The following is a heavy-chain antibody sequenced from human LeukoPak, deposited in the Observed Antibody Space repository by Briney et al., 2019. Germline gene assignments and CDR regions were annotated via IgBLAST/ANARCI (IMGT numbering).Heavy chain of an antibody. CDR3: AKSPHAHFNAGWYFDL. CDR2: ITGSAGST. Sequence: PGGSLRLSCAASGFTVSSYAMSWVRQAPGKGLELVASITGSAGSTYYADSMKGRFTVSRDYSQNTLYLHMNSLRAEDTATYYCAKSPHAHFNAGWYFDLWGRGTLVTVSS. V-gene: IGHV3-23*01. D-gene: IGHD3-3*02. J-gene: IGHJ2*01. CDR1: GFTVSSYA.